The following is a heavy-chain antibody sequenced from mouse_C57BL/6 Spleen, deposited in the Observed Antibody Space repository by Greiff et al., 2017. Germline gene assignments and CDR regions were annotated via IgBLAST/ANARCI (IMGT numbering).Heavy chain of an antibody. Sequence: EVMLVESGGGLVQPGGSLTLSCAASGFTFSDYYMYWVRQTPEKRLEWVAYISNGGGSTYSPDTVKGRFTISRDNAKNTLYLQMSRLKSEDTAMYYCARHDLAYWGQGTLVTVAA. V-gene: IGHV5-12*01. J-gene: IGHJ3*01. CDR3: ARHDLAY. CDR2: ISNGGGST. CDR1: GFTFSDYY.